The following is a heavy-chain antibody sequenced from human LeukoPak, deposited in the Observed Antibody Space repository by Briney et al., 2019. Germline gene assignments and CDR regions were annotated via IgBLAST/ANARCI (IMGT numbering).Heavy chain of an antibody. CDR3: AREARDYYDSSGYFRIYTSKNDY. V-gene: IGHV1-18*01. CDR2: ISAYNGNT. J-gene: IGHJ4*02. CDR1: GYTFTSYG. D-gene: IGHD3-22*01. Sequence: ASVKVSCKASGYTFTSYGISWVRQAPGQGLEWMGWISAYNGNTNYAQKLQGRVTMTTDTSTSTAYMELSRLRSDDTAVYYCAREARDYYDSSGYFRIYTSKNDYWGQGTLVTVSS.